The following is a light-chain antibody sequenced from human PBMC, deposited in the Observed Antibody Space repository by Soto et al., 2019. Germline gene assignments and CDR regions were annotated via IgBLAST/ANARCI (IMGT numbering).Light chain of an antibody. CDR2: NVY. J-gene: IGLJ1*01. CDR3: SAYTVSRTDV. Sequence: QSLLTQPASVSMSPGQSISSCCPGTSGDVGAYNFVSWHQQHPGKAPKLMIYNVYDRPSGISYRFSGSKSGNTASLTISGRQGEDEADYYCSAYTVSRTDVFGTWTKATVL. CDR1: SGDVGAYNF. V-gene: IGLV2-14*03.